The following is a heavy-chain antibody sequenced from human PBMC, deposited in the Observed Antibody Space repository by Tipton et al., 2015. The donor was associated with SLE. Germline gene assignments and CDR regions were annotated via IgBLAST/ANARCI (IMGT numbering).Heavy chain of an antibody. CDR1: SFTFSSYW. V-gene: IGHV3-74*01. Sequence: SLRLSCTASSFTFSSYWIHWVRQVPGKGLVWVSEIDPDGSRTNYADYVEGRFTISRDNAKNTLSLQMNSLRVDDTGVYYCASLSASSDYWGQGTLVTVSS. CDR3: ASLSASSDY. CDR2: IDPDGSRT. J-gene: IGHJ4*02.